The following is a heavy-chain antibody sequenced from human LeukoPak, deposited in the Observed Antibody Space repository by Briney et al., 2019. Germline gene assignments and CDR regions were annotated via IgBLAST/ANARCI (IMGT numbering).Heavy chain of an antibody. J-gene: IGHJ4*02. V-gene: IGHV3-64*01. CDR2: ISSNGRNT. CDR3: ARERYDSSGYWYFDF. CDR1: GFTFSNYG. D-gene: IGHD3-22*01. Sequence: QPGGSLRLSCAACGFTFSNYGMQWGRQAEGKGLEYVSAISSNGRNTYHANSVKGRFTISRDNSKNTLYLQMGSLRAEDMAVYYCARERYDSSGYWYFDFWGQGTLVTVSS.